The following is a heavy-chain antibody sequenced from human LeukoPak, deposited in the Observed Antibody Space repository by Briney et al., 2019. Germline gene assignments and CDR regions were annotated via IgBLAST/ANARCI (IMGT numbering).Heavy chain of an antibody. V-gene: IGHV1-8*01. CDR1: GYTFTSYD. J-gene: IGHJ6*03. CDR2: MNPNSGNT. CDR3: ARGPDSYGHHHYYYYMDV. Sequence: AASVTVSCTASGYTFTSYDINWVRQATGQGLEWMGWMNPNSGNTGYAQKFQGRVTMTRNTSISTAYMELSSLRSEDTAVYYCARGPDSYGHHHYYYYMDVWGKGTTVTVSS. D-gene: IGHD5-18*01.